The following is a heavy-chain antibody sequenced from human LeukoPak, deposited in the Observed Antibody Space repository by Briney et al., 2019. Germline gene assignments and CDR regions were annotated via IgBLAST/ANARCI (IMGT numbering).Heavy chain of an antibody. CDR2: IYYSGST. J-gene: IGHJ4*02. CDR3: ARDAYCGGDCYPFDY. Sequence: SQTLSLTCTVSGGSINSGDYYWSWIRQPPGKGLEWIGYIYYSGSTYYNPSLKSRVTISVDTSKNQFSLKLSSVTAADTAVYYCARDAYCGGDCYPFDYWGQGTLVTVSS. CDR1: GGSINSGDYY. V-gene: IGHV4-30-4*08. D-gene: IGHD2-21*01.